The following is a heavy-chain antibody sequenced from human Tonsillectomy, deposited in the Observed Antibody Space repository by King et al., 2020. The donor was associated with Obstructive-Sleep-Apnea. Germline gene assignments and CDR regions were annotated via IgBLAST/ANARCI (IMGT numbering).Heavy chain of an antibody. D-gene: IGHD2-21*02. CDR3: ARGRVAQGDFPP. J-gene: IGHJ2*01. CDR1: GFNFGHYA. V-gene: IGHV3-30*04. CDR2: ISLDGSNR. Sequence: VQLVESGGGVVQPGRSLRLSCVASGFNFGHYALHWVRQAPGKGLEWVAGISLDGSNREYADSVKGRFLISRDNSKYTLDLQMNSLRADDTGLYYCARGRVAQGDFPPWGRGTLVTVSS.